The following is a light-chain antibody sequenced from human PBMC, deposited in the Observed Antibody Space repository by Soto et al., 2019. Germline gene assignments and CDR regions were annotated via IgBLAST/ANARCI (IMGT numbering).Light chain of an antibody. J-gene: IGKJ1*01. CDR1: QSISSW. CDR2: KAS. V-gene: IGKV1-5*03. Sequence: DIPMTQSPSTLSASVGGRVTITCRASQSISSWLAWYQQKPGKAPKLLIYKASSLESGVPSRFSGSGSGTEFTLTISSLQPDDFATYYCQQYNSYPWTFGQGTKVDI. CDR3: QQYNSYPWT.